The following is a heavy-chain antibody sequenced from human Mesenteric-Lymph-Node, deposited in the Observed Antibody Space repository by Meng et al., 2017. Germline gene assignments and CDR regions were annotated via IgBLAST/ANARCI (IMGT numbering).Heavy chain of an antibody. CDR2: IIPIFGTA. V-gene: IGHV1-69*06. CDR1: EGTFSSYA. J-gene: IGHJ4*02. Sequence: VQVVKSGAEVNKPGSSVRASSTASEGTFSSYAISWVRQAPGQGLEWMGGIIPIFGTANYAQKFQGRVTITADKSTSTAYMELSRLRSDDTAVYYCARAPRSRGGFDYWGQGTLVTVSS. CDR3: ARAPRSRGGFDY. D-gene: IGHD3-16*01.